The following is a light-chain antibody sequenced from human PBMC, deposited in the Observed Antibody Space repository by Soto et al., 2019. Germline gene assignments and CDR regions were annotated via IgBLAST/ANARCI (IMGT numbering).Light chain of an antibody. V-gene: IGKV1-5*03. CDR3: QHYNSYSEA. CDR1: QSISSW. J-gene: IGKJ1*01. CDR2: KAS. Sequence: DIQMTQSSSALSASVGDRVTITCRASQSISSWLAWYQQKPGKAPKLLIYKASTLKSGVPSRFSGSGSGTEFTLTISSLQPDDVATYYCQHYNSYSEALGQGTKVDIK.